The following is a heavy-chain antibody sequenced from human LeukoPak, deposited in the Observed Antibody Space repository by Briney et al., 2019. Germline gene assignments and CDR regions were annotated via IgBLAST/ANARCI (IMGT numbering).Heavy chain of an antibody. CDR2: ISGSGGST. V-gene: IGHV3-23*01. CDR3: TTSDIVVVPAAREMYCFDY. CDR1: GFTFSSYA. Sequence: PGGSLRLSCAASGFTFSSYAMSWVRQAPGKGLEWVSAISGSGGSTYYADSVKGRFTISRDNSKNTLYLQMNSLRAEDTAVYYCTTSDIVVVPAAREMYCFDYWGQGTLVTVSS. D-gene: IGHD2-2*01. J-gene: IGHJ4*02.